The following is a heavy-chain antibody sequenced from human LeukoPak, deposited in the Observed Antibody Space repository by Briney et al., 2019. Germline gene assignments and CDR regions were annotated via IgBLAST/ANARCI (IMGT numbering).Heavy chain of an antibody. V-gene: IGHV3-48*02. CDR3: ARDSRFGKLLIPYFDY. CDR1: GFTFSNYN. CDR2: ITSRSSSI. Sequence: GGSLRLSCAASGFTFSNYNMNWVRQAPGKGLEWVSYITSRSSSIYYADSVKGRFTISRDNAQNSLYLQMNSLRDEDTAVYYCARDSRFGKLLIPYFDYWGQGVLVTVSS. J-gene: IGHJ4*02. D-gene: IGHD3-10*01.